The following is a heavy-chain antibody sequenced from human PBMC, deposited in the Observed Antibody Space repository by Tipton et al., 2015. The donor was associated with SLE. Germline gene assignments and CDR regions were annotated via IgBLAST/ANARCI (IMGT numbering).Heavy chain of an antibody. J-gene: IGHJ2*01. D-gene: IGHD5-24*01. CDR1: GGSLSSGAYF. CDR3: ARDRADRWLQPYWYFDL. CDR2: IFYSGST. Sequence: TLSPTCSVSGGSLSSGAYFWSWIRQHPGKGLEWIGYIFYSGSTYYSPSLKSRVTISLDTSKNEFTLNLNSVTAADTAVYFCARDRADRWLQPYWYFDLWGRGTLVTVSS. V-gene: IGHV4-31*03.